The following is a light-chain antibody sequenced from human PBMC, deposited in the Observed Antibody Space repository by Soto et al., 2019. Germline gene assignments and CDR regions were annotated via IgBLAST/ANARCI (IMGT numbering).Light chain of an antibody. V-gene: IGKV3-11*01. J-gene: IGKJ4*01. Sequence: EVVLTQSPATLSLSPCDRATLCCRASQSVSSYFAWYQQKPGQAPRLLIYDASNRATGIPARLSGSGSGTDFTLTISSLEAEDFAVYYCQQRSNWFLTFGGGTKVDIK. CDR2: DAS. CDR1: QSVSSY. CDR3: QQRSNWFLT.